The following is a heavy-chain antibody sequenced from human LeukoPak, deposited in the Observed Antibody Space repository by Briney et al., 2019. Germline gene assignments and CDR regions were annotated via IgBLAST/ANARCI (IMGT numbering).Heavy chain of an antibody. D-gene: IGHD2-8*02. CDR3: ARHYCTGDNCDYFDY. V-gene: IGHV4-59*01. Sequence: SETLYLTCSVSDGSINYYYWSRIRQPPGKGLEWIGFVYYNGNTNYNPSLKSRVSLSVDTSKNQFSLRLNSVTAADTAVYYCARHYCTGDNCDYFDYWGQGTLVTDSS. CDR2: VYYNGNT. J-gene: IGHJ4*02. CDR1: DGSINYYY.